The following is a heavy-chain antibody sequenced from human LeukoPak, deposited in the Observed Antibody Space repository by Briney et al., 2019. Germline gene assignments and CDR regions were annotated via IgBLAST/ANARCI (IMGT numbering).Heavy chain of an antibody. V-gene: IGHV4-39*01. D-gene: IGHD2-2*01. CDR2: IYYSGST. CDR1: GGSISSSSYY. CDR3: ARLGCSSTSCYRKFDY. Sequence: SETLSLTCTVSGGSISSSSYYWGWIRQPPGKGLEWIGSIYYSGSTYYNPSLKSRVTISVDTSKNQFSLKLSSVTAADTAVYYRARLGCSSTSCYRKFDYWGQGTLVTVSS. J-gene: IGHJ4*02.